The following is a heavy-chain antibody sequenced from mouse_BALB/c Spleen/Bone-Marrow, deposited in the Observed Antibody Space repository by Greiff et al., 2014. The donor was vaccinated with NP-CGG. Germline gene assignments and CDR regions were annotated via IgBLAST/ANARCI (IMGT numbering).Heavy chain of an antibody. D-gene: IGHD3-1*01. CDR2: IWSGGSK. Sequence: VKLMESGPGLVQPSQILSITCTVSGFSFSSYGVHWVRQSPGKGLEWLGVIWSGGSKDYNAAFISRLTISKDNSKSQVFFKMTSLQANDTAICYCARNHRGYYFDYWGQGTTLTVSS. V-gene: IGHV2-2*02. CDR1: GFSFSSYG. CDR3: ARNHRGYYFDY. J-gene: IGHJ2*01.